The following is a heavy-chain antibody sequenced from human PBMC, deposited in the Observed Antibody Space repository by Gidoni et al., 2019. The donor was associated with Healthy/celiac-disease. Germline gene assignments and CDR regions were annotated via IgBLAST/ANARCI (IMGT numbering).Heavy chain of an antibody. D-gene: IGHD2-21*02. Sequence: VQLQESGPGLVKPSGTLSLTCAVSGGSISSSNWWSWVRQPPGKGLEWIGEIYHSGSTNYNPSLKSRVTISVDKSKNQFSLKLSSVTAADTAVYYCARGGDCGGDCYFRHRRGKNDYWGQGTLVTVSS. CDR3: ARGGDCGGDCYFRHRRGKNDY. V-gene: IGHV4-4*02. CDR1: GGSISSSNW. J-gene: IGHJ4*02. CDR2: IYHSGST.